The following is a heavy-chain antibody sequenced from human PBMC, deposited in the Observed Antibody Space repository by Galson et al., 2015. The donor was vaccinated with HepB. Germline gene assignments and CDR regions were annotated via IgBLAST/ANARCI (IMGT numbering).Heavy chain of an antibody. CDR2: IDPSDSYV. CDR3: ASGSSGSVMFRPFHY. V-gene: IGHV5-10-1*01. J-gene: IGHJ4*02. D-gene: IGHD3-10*01. Sequence: QSGAEVKKPGESLTISCQVSGYNFISYWISWVRQVPGKGLEWMGRIDPSDSYVNYSPSFQGRVSISGDKSISTAYLQWSSLKASDTAIYYCASGSSGSVMFRPFHYWGLGSRVTVSS. CDR1: GYNFISYW.